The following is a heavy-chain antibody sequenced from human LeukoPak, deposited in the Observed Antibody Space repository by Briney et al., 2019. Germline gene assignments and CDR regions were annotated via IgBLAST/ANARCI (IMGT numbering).Heavy chain of an antibody. CDR1: GFTFTSHD. V-gene: IGHV1-8*01. D-gene: IGHD4-11*01. CDR2: MNPNSGHT. Sequence: ASVKVSCKASGFTFTSHDFNWVRQATGQGLEWMGWMNPNSGHTGYAQKLQGRVTMTTDTSTSTAYMELRSLRSDDTAVYYCARAGPTVTIPFDYWGQGTLVTVSS. J-gene: IGHJ4*02. CDR3: ARAGPTVTIPFDY.